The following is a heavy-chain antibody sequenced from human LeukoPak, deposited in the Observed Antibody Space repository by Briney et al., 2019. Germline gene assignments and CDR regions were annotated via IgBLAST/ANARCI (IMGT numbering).Heavy chain of an antibody. V-gene: IGHV4-39*01. Sequence: SETLSLTCTVSGGSISSSSYYWGWIRQPPGTGLEWIGSIYYSGSTYYNPSLKSRVTISVDTSKNQFSLKLSSVTAADTAVYYCARVWFGSRLVDPWGQGTLVTVSS. CDR1: GGSISSSSYY. CDR3: ARVWFGSRLVDP. CDR2: IYYSGST. J-gene: IGHJ5*02. D-gene: IGHD3-10*01.